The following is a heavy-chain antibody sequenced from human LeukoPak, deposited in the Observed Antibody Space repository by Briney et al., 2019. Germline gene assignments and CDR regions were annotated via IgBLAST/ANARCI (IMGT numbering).Heavy chain of an antibody. CDR2: IRYDGSKK. V-gene: IGHV3-30*02. Sequence: QPRGSLRLSCAASGFTFSNYGMHWVRQAPGKGLEWVAFIRYDGSKKYYADSVKGRFTISRDNSKNTLYLQMNSLRAEDTAVYFCAKDQGGLLFDYWGQGTLVTVSS. J-gene: IGHJ4*02. D-gene: IGHD2-21*02. CDR3: AKDQGGLLFDY. CDR1: GFTFSNYG.